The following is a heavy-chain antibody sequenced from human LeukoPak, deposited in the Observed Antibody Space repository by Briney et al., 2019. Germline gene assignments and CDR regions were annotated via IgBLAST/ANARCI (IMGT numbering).Heavy chain of an antibody. CDR2: IYYSGST. CDR3: ARDRVTIFGVVIAFDI. Sequence: SQTLSLTCTVSGGSISSGDYYWSWIRQPPGKGLEWIGYIYYSGSTYYNPSLKSRVTISVDTSKNQFSLKLSSVTAADTAVYYCARDRVTIFGVVIAFDIWGQGTMVTVSS. CDR1: GGSISSGDYY. D-gene: IGHD3-3*01. J-gene: IGHJ3*02. V-gene: IGHV4-30-4*08.